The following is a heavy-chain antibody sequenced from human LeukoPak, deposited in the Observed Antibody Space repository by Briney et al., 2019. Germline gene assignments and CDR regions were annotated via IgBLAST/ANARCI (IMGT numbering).Heavy chain of an antibody. V-gene: IGHV3-21*01. CDR3: AIAAAGTKVDFHH. Sequence: GGSLRLSCAASGFTFSGYSMNWVRQAPGKGLEWVSSISSSSSYIYYADSVKGRFTISRDNAKNSLFLQMNSLRAEDTAVYYCAIAAAGTKVDFHHWGQGTLVTVSS. D-gene: IGHD6-13*01. J-gene: IGHJ1*01. CDR2: ISSSSSYI. CDR1: GFTFSGYS.